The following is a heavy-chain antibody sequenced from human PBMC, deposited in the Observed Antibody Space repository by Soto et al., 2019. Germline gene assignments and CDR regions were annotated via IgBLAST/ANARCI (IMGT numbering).Heavy chain of an antibody. J-gene: IGHJ4*02. Sequence: EVQLVESGGGLSQPGGSLKLSCAASGFTVGNNYMSWVRQAPGKGLEWVSLIYSTGTTKYADSVKGRFTVSRDNAKNTLYLHMNSLRAEDTAVYYCAKDGRGSGSHYNSFGYWGQGTLVTVSS. D-gene: IGHD3-10*01. CDR3: AKDGRGSGSHYNSFGY. CDR2: IYSTGTT. CDR1: GFTVGNNY. V-gene: IGHV3-53*01.